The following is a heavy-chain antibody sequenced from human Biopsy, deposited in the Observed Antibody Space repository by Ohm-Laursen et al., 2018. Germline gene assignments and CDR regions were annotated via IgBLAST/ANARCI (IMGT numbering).Heavy chain of an antibody. Sequence: ASVKVSCKASGGTFNNYGITWVRQAPGQGLEWVGRIISMVGTPKYAQKFQGRAMITVDKSTSTAYLDLSSLKSEDTAVYYCARDKTALNYYFASDVWGQGTTVTVSS. CDR2: IISMVGTP. J-gene: IGHJ6*01. CDR1: GGTFNNYG. V-gene: IGHV1-69*04. D-gene: IGHD2/OR15-2a*01. CDR3: ARDKTALNYYFASDV.